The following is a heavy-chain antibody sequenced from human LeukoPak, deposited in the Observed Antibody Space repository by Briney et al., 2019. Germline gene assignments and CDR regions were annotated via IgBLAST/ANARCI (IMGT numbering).Heavy chain of an antibody. V-gene: IGHV4-34*01. CDR1: GGSFSGYY. CDR2: INHSGST. J-gene: IGHJ4*02. Sequence: SETLSLTCAVYGGSFSGYYWSWIRQPPGKGLEWIGEINHSGSTNYNPTLKSRVTISVDTSKKQFSLKLSSVTAADTAMYYCASPWGYGSGIWGQGTLVTVSS. D-gene: IGHD3-10*01. CDR3: ASPWGYGSGI.